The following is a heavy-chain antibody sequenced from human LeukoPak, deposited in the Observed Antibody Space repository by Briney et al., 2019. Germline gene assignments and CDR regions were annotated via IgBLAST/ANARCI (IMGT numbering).Heavy chain of an antibody. CDR3: ARRLPVFYNSGWSRFDY. V-gene: IGHV7-4-1*02. D-gene: IGHD6-19*01. J-gene: IGHJ4*02. CDR2: INTNTGNP. CDR1: GYTFTNYA. Sequence: RASVKVSCKASGYTFTNYAMNWVRQAPGQGLEWMGWINTNTGNPTYAQGFTGRFVFSLDTSVSTAYLQISSLKAEDTAVYYCARRLPVFYNSGWSRFDYWGQGTLVTVSS.